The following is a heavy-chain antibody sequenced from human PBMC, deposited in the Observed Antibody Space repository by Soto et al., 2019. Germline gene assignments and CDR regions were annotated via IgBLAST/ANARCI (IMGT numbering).Heavy chain of an antibody. J-gene: IGHJ4*02. D-gene: IGHD3-22*01. CDR2: IIPIFGTA. V-gene: IGHV1-69*13. CDR3: ASYYYDSSGYSHYFDY. CDR1: GGTFSSYA. Sequence: ASVKVSCKASGGTFSSYAISWVRQAPGQGLEWMGGIIPIFGTANYAQKFQDRVTITADESTSTAYMELSSLRSEDTAVYYCASYYYDSSGYSHYFDYWGQGTLVTVS.